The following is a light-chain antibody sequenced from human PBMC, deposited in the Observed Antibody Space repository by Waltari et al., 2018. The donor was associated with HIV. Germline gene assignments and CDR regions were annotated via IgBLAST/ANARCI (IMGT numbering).Light chain of an antibody. J-gene: IGLJ2*01. CDR1: SSNLGGEC. V-gene: IGLV1-47*01. Sequence: SVMTQPPSASGTPGQRVTISCSGSSSNLGGECVYWYQQLPGTAPKLRIYRNNQRPSGVPDRFSGSKSGTSASLAISGLRSEDEADYYCAAWDDSLLFGGGTKLTVL. CDR2: RNN. CDR3: AAWDDSLL.